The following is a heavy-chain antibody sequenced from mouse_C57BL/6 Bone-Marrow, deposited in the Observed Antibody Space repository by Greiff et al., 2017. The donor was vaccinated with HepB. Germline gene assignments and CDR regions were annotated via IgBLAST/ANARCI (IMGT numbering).Heavy chain of an antibody. CDR2: ISDGGSYT. D-gene: IGHD2-1*01. J-gene: IGHJ4*01. Sequence: EVHLVESGGGLVKPGGSLKLSCAASGFTFSSYAMAWVRQTPEKRLEWVATISDGGSYTYYPANVKGRFTISRDNAKNNLYLQMSHLKSEDTAMYYCASSLLRAMDYWGQGTAVTVSS. V-gene: IGHV5-4*01. CDR3: ASSLLRAMDY. CDR1: GFTFSSYA.